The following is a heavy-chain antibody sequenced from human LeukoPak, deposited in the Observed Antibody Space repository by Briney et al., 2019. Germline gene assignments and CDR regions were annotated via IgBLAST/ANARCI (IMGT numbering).Heavy chain of an antibody. CDR3: ARLVIDCSSTSCLYFDY. J-gene: IGHJ4*02. D-gene: IGHD2-2*01. CDR1: GGSISSYY. V-gene: IGHV4-4*07. CDR2: IYTSGST. Sequence: SETLSLTCTVSGGSISSYYWSWIRRPAGKGLEWIGRIYTSGSTNYNPSLTSRVTMSVDTSKNQFSLKLSSVTAADTAVYYCARLVIDCSSTSCLYFDYWGQGTLVTASS.